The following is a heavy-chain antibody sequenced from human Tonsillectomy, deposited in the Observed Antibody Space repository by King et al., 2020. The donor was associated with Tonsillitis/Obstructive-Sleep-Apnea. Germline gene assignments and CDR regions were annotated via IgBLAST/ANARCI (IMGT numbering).Heavy chain of an antibody. D-gene: IGHD3-22*01. V-gene: IGHV4-4*07. Sequence: QLQESGPGLVKPSETLSLTCTVSGGSISSYYWSWIRQPAGKGLEWIGRIYTSGSTNYNPSLKSRVTMSVDTSKNQFSLKLSSVTAADTAVYYCARVGPPYYYDSSGYYPTWFDPWGQGTLVTVSS. CDR2: IYTSGST. CDR1: GGSISSYY. J-gene: IGHJ5*02. CDR3: ARVGPPYYYDSSGYYPTWFDP.